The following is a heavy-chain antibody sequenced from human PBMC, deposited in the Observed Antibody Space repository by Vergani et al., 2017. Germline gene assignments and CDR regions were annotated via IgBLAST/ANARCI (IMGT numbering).Heavy chain of an antibody. CDR2: IYTSGST. CDR3: ARAHPYYDDSSGYQYYFDY. J-gene: IGHJ4*02. D-gene: IGHD3-22*01. CDR1: GGSISSGSYY. V-gene: IGHV4-61*02. Sequence: QVQLQESGPGLVKPSQTLSLTCTVSGGSISSGSYYWSWIRQPAGKGLEWIGRIYTSGSTNYNPSLKSRVTIAVDTSKNQFSLKLSSVTAADTAVYYCARAHPYYDDSSGYQYYFDYWGQGTLVTVSS.